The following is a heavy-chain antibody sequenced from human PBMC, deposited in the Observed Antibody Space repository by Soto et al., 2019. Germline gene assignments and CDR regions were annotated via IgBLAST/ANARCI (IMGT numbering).Heavy chain of an antibody. V-gene: IGHV4-34*01. Sequence: PGGSLRLSCVASGITFRSRAMSWVRQAPGEGLEWIGEINHSGSTNYNPSLKSRVTISVDTSKNQFSLKLSSVTAADTAVYYCARGKRITMIVVGQGAFDIWGQGTMVTVSS. CDR2: INHSGST. CDR3: ARGKRITMIVVGQGAFDI. CDR1: GITFRSRA. J-gene: IGHJ3*02. D-gene: IGHD3-22*01.